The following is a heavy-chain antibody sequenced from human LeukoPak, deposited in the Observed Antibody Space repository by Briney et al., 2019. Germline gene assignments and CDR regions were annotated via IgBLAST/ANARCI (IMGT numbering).Heavy chain of an antibody. Sequence: PGGSLRLSCAASGFTFSRYGMHWVRQAPGKGLEWVAFIRYDGNNKYYADSVKGRFTISRDNAKNSLYLQMNSLRAEDTALYYCAKIIGYCSSTSCPEAFDYWGQGTLVTVSS. V-gene: IGHV3-30*02. CDR1: GFTFSRYG. D-gene: IGHD2-2*03. J-gene: IGHJ4*02. CDR3: AKIIGYCSSTSCPEAFDY. CDR2: IRYDGNNK.